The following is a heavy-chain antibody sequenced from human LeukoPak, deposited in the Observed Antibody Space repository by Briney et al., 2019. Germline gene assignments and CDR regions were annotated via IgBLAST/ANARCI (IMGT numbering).Heavy chain of an antibody. CDR3: ARDRVLGCLDF. CDR1: GFAVSARP. J-gene: IGHJ4*02. CDR2: IYSGGST. Sequence: GGSLRLSCEASGFAVSARPMSWVRRAPGKGLEWVSVIYSGGSTYFADSVKGRFTIFRDNSKNTLYLQMNSLRAEDTAVYYCARDRVLGCLDFWGQGTLVTVSS. D-gene: IGHD3-16*01. V-gene: IGHV3-66*01.